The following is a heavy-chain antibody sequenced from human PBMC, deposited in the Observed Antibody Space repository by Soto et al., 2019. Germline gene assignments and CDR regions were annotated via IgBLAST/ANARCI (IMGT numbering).Heavy chain of an antibody. CDR2: IYSGGST. D-gene: IGHD3-22*01. CDR1: GFTVSSNY. CDR3: ARGPYYYDSSGYYYNSFDP. Sequence: GGSLRLSCAASGFTVSSNYMSWVRQAPGKGLEWVSVIYSGGSTYYADSVKGRFTISRDNSKNTLYLQMNSLRAEDTAVYYCARGPYYYDSSGYYYNSFDPWGQGTLVTV. V-gene: IGHV3-53*01. J-gene: IGHJ5*02.